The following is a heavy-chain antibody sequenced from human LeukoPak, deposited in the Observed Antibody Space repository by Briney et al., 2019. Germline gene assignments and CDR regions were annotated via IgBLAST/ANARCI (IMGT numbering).Heavy chain of an antibody. CDR2: IYYSGST. CDR1: GGSVSSGSYY. Sequence: KPSETLSLTCTVSGGSVSSGSYYWSWIRQPPGKGLEWIGYIYYSGSTNYNPSLKSRVTISVDTSKNQFSLKLSSVTAADTAVYYCARDRYYDSSGFDYWGQGTLVTVSS. CDR3: ARDRYYDSSGFDY. D-gene: IGHD3-22*01. V-gene: IGHV4-61*01. J-gene: IGHJ4*02.